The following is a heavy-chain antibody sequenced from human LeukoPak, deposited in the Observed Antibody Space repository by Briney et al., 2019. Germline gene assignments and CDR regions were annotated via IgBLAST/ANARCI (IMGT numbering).Heavy chain of an antibody. CDR3: ARDPSGYFNY. CDR2: VNHSGST. D-gene: IGHD3-22*01. V-gene: IGHV4-34*01. Sequence: SETLSLTCAVYGGSFSGYCWSWIRQPPGKGLEWIGDVNHSGSTNYNPSLKSRVTISVDTSKNQFSLKLSSVTAADTAVYYCARDPSGYFNYWGQGTLVTVSS. CDR1: GGSFSGYC. J-gene: IGHJ4*02.